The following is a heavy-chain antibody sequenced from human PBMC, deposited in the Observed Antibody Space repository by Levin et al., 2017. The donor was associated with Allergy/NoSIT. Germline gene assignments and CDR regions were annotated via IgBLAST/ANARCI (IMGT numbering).Heavy chain of an antibody. CDR3: ARHDRGYSSGAVLGNFDY. CDR1: GGSISSGSYY. Sequence: SETLSLTCTVSGGSISSGSYYWGWIRQPPGKGLEWIGSIYYSGSTYYNPSLKSRVSTAVDTSKNQFSLKLSSVTAADTAVYYCARHDRGYSSGAVLGNFDYWGQGTLVTVSS. CDR2: IYYSGST. J-gene: IGHJ4*02. D-gene: IGHD6-19*01. V-gene: IGHV4-39*01.